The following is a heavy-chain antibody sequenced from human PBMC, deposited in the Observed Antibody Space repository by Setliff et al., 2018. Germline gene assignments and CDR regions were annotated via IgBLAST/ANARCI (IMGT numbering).Heavy chain of an antibody. V-gene: IGHV4-39*07. J-gene: IGHJ6*03. CDR1: GGSISTTDYY. Sequence: PSETLSLTCTVSGGSISTTDYYWGWIRQPPGKGLEWIGCVYYSGNTYYSPSLKSRVTMFVDTSKNQFSLKLNSVTAADMAVYYCASEQWLDPPGYYYMDVWAKGTTVTVSS. CDR2: VYYSGNT. D-gene: IGHD6-19*01. CDR3: ASEQWLDPPGYYYMDV.